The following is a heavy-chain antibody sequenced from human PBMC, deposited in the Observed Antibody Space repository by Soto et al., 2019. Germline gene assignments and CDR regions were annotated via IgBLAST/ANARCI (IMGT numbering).Heavy chain of an antibody. CDR1: GGSVSSGSYF. V-gene: IGHV4-61*01. CDR2: IYYSGST. CDR3: ARGPIAVAGTLPGY. Sequence: QVQLQESGPGLVKPSETLSLTCTVSGGSVSSGSYFWSWIRQPPGKGLEWIGYIYYSGSTNYNPSLKSRVTMSVDTSKNQFALKLSSVTAADTAVYYCARGPIAVAGTLPGYWGQGTLVTVSS. J-gene: IGHJ4*02. D-gene: IGHD6-19*01.